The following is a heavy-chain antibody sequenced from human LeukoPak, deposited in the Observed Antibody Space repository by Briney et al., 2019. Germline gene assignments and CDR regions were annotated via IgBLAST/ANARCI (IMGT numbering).Heavy chain of an antibody. CDR2: IWYDGSNK. Sequence: GGSLRLSCAASGFTFSSYGMHWFRQAPGKGLEWVAVIWYDGSNKYYADSVKGRFTISRDNSKNTLYLQMNSLRAEDTAVYYCARDTYYYDSSGYYPSGMDVWGQGTTVTVSS. CDR3: ARDTYYYDSSGYYPSGMDV. J-gene: IGHJ6*02. CDR1: GFTFSSYG. V-gene: IGHV3-33*01. D-gene: IGHD3-22*01.